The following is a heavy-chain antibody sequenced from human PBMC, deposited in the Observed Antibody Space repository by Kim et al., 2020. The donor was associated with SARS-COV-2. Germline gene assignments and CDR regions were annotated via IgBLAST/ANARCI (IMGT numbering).Heavy chain of an antibody. CDR3: AREETWELLEYFDL. Sequence: GGSLRLSCAASGFTFSSYGMHWVRQAPGKGLEWVAVIWYDGSNKYYADSVKGRFTISRDNSKNTLYLQMNSLRAEDTAVYYCAREETWELLEYFDLWGRGTLVTVSS. V-gene: IGHV3-33*01. D-gene: IGHD1-26*01. CDR1: GFTFSSYG. CDR2: IWYDGSNK. J-gene: IGHJ2*01.